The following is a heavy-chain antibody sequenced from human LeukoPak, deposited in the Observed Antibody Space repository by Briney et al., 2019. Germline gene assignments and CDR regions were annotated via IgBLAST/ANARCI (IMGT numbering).Heavy chain of an antibody. Sequence: PGGSLRLSCVISGFPFSHYEMIWVRQAPGKGLEWVSYINVGGDATHFADSMKGRFTMSRDDAKNSVYLQLTSLRAEDTAIYDCARKTDRPREVGRDRYFDLWGRGTLVTVSS. V-gene: IGHV3-48*03. J-gene: IGHJ2*01. CDR2: INVGGDAT. D-gene: IGHD6-6*01. CDR3: ARKTDRPREVGRDRYFDL. CDR1: GFPFSHYE.